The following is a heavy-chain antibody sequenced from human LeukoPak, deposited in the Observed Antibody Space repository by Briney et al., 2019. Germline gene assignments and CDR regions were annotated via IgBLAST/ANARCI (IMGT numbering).Heavy chain of an antibody. J-gene: IGHJ3*02. Sequence: SETLSLTCTVSGGSISSSSYYWGWIRQPPGKGLEWIGSIYYSGSTYYNPSLKSRVTISVDTSKNQFSLKLSSVTAADTAVYYCARGYYDSSSSGAPYAFDIWGQGTMVTVSS. D-gene: IGHD3-22*01. V-gene: IGHV4-39*07. CDR2: IYYSGST. CDR3: ARGYYDSSSSGAPYAFDI. CDR1: GGSISSSSYY.